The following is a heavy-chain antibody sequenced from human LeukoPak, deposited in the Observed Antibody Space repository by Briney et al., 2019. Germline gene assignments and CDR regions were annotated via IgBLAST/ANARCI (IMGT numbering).Heavy chain of an antibody. CDR3: ATKDGYNSDY. Sequence: PGGPLRLSCAASGFTVSSNYMSWVRQAPGKGLEWVSVIYSGGSTYYADSVKGRFTISRDNAKNSLFLQMNSLRAEDTAVYYCATKDGYNSDYWGQGKSGHRLL. CDR2: IYSGGST. V-gene: IGHV3-53*01. J-gene: IGHJ4*02. CDR1: GFTVSSNY. D-gene: IGHD5-24*01.